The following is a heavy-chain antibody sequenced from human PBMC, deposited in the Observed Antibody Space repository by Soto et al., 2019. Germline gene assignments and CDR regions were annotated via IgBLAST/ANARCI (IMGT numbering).Heavy chain of an antibody. V-gene: IGHV4-39*01. CDR2: MDSRGRT. CDR1: GGSISSSSYF. J-gene: IGHJ4*02. D-gene: IGHD6-6*01. CDR3: ASHIEYSGSSLFDS. Sequence: QLQLQESGPRLVKPSETLSLTCAVSGGSISSSSYFWGWIRQPPGKGLEWLGSMDSRGRTYHNPSLKSRVTISVDTSKNQFSLKLTSVAAADTAVYYCASHIEYSGSSLFDSWGQGTLVTVSS.